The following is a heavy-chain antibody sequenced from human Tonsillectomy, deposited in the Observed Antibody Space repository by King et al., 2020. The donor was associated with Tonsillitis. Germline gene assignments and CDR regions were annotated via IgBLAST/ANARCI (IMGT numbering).Heavy chain of an antibody. CDR3: AGRGSMGAAAADYYYYYMDV. D-gene: IGHD2-2*01. CDR2: IDPRDTYA. CDR1: GYRYISYW. Sequence: QLVQSGAEVKKPGESLRISCKGSGYRYISYWITWVRQMPGKGLEWMGTIDPRDTYANYSPSPQGHVNIPADKSIGTVYLQWSGLEASDTAMYYCAGRGSMGAAAADYYYYYMDVWGKGTTVTVSS. J-gene: IGHJ6*03. V-gene: IGHV5-10-1*01.